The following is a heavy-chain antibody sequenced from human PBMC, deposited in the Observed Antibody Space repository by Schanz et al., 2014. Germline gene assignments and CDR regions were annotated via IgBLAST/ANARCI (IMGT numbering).Heavy chain of an antibody. CDR1: GFTVSAYS. CDR2: SRSSGGKG. V-gene: IGHV3-21*02. CDR3: AGGYSNIWSPMAY. Sequence: EVQVVESGGGLVRPGGSLRLSCSGFTVSAYSANWVRQAPGEGLEWDSSSRSSGGKGYYADSEKGCFTITRDIAKNSLSLQNNRLRADDTAVYYCAGGYSNIWSPMAYWGQGTLVAVSS. J-gene: IGHJ4*02. D-gene: IGHD6-13*01.